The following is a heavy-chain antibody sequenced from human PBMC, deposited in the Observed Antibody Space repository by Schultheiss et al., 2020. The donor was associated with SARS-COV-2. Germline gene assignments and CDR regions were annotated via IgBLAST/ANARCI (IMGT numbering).Heavy chain of an antibody. V-gene: IGHV3-48*04. J-gene: IGHJ6*02. CDR3: ARWWYYNSSGHYYFDYGMDV. Sequence: GGSLRLSCAASGFTFSSYSMNWVRQAPGKGLEWVSYISSSGSTIYYADSVKGRFTISRDNAKNSLYLQMNSLRAEDTAVYYCARWWYYNSSGHYYFDYGMDVWGQGTTVTVSS. CDR2: ISSSGSTI. CDR1: GFTFSSYS. D-gene: IGHD3-22*01.